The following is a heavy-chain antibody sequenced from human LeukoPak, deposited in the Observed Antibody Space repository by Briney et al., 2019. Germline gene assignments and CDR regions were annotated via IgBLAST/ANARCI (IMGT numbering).Heavy chain of an antibody. Sequence: SETLSLTCTVSGGSFRSSSYYWGWIRQPPGKGLEWIGSMYYSGSTYYNASLRSRVTISIDTSKNQFSLKLSSVTATDTAVYYCAGHFDRDGYKSNAFDIWGQGTMVTVSS. CDR1: GGSFRSSSYY. V-gene: IGHV4-39*01. J-gene: IGHJ3*02. CDR3: AGHFDRDGYKSNAFDI. CDR2: MYYSGST. D-gene: IGHD5-24*01.